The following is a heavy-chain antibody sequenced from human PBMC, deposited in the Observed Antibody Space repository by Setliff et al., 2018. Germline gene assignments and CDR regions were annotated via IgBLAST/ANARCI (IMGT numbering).Heavy chain of an antibody. CDR1: GYTFTSYD. CDR2: MNPNSGNT. J-gene: IGHJ4*02. Sequence: ASVKVSCKASGYTFTSYDINWVRQATGQGLEWMGWMNPNSGNTSYAQKFQGRVTITADESTSTAYMELSSLRSEDTAVYYCASHGGNSLSIYYWGQGTLVTVSS. V-gene: IGHV1-8*03. CDR3: ASHGGNSLSIYY. D-gene: IGHD2-21*02.